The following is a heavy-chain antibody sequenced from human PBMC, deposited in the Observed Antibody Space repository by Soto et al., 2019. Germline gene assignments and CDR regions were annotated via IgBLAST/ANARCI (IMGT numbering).Heavy chain of an antibody. D-gene: IGHD2-15*01. Sequence: PSEPLSLTCSVSGVTMSDGAYSWNWIRQSPGKGXEXLXXXSXLXTXYXXXXFRSRLSLSRDRTRNQFFLSLSSMTAADKAVYYCVRGGGYDSFDFWGQGIQVTVSS. V-gene: IGHV4-30-2*06. CDR2: XSXLXTX. CDR1: GVTMSDGAYS. CDR3: VRGGGYDSFDF. J-gene: IGHJ4*02.